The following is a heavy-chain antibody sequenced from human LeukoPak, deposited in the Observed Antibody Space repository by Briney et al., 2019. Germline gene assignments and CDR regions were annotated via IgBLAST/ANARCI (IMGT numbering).Heavy chain of an antibody. V-gene: IGHV3-23*01. Sequence: GGSLRLSCAASGFTFSSYGMNWVRQAPGKGLEWVSGIRGNGVTTYYADSVKGRFTISRDNSKNTLYLQMNSLRAEDTAVYYCAKDQTYYYDSSGYWWGQGTLVTVSS. CDR3: AKDQTYYYDSSGYW. CDR1: GFTFSSYG. CDR2: IRGNGVTT. D-gene: IGHD3-22*01. J-gene: IGHJ4*02.